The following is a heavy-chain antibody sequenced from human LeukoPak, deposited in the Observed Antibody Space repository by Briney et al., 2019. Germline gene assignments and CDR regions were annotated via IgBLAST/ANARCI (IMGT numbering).Heavy chain of an antibody. V-gene: IGHV1-69*06. J-gene: IGHJ5*02. CDR2: VIPIFGTA. Sequence: SVKVSCKASGGTFSSYAISWVRQAPGHGLEWIGGVIPIFGTANYAQKFQGRVTITANKSTSTAYMELSSLRSEDTAVYHCAREDLLWFGELTYNWFDPWGQGTLVTVSS. CDR3: AREDLLWFGELTYNWFDP. CDR1: GGTFSSYA. D-gene: IGHD3-10*01.